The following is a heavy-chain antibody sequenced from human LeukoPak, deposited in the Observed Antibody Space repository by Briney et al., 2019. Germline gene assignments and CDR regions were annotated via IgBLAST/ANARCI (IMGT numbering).Heavy chain of an antibody. CDR1: GYSFTNYW. CDR3: ERLEPTADAFDI. J-gene: IGHJ3*02. CDR2: IYPGDSDT. V-gene: IGHV5-51*01. D-gene: IGHD4-11*01. Sequence: GESLNISCKGSGYSFTNYWIAWVRQMPGKGLGGMGIIYPGDSDTRYSPSFQGQVTISADKSISTAYLQWSSLKASDTAMYYCERLEPTADAFDIWGQGTMVTVSS.